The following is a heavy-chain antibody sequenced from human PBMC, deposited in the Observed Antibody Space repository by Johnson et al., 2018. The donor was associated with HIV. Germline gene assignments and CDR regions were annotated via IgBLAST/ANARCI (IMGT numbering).Heavy chain of an antibody. CDR1: GFTFSDYY. CDR2: ISNSAITL. V-gene: IGHV3-11*04. CDR3: ARDGAIAGAATEALDL. D-gene: IGHD1-26*01. J-gene: IGHJ3*01. Sequence: QVQLVESGGGLVKPGGSLKLSCATSGFTFSDYYMSWIRQAPGKGLEWLSYISNSAITLYYADSVKGRFTISRDNSKNALYLQLNSLRPEDTAVYYCARDGAIAGAATEALDLWGQGTMVIVSS.